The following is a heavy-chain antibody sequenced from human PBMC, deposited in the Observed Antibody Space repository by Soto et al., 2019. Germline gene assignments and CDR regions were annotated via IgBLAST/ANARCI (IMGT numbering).Heavy chain of an antibody. D-gene: IGHD6-13*01. J-gene: IGHJ6*02. CDR2: IKKEGSEE. CDR1: GFTVSNYW. V-gene: IGHV3-7*01. Sequence: EVQLVESGGGLVQPGGSMRLSCVDSGFTVSNYWRRWVRLAPVKGLEWVGNIKKEGSEENYVDSLKGRFTISRDNAKNSMYLQMNSLRAEDTAVYYCARIAATGRGWDVWGQGTTVVVSS. CDR3: ARIAATGRGWDV.